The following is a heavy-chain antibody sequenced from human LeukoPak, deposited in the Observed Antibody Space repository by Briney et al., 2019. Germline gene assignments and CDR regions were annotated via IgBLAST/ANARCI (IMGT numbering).Heavy chain of an antibody. Sequence: GGSLRLSCAASGFTFSSYSMNWVRQAPGKGLEWVSSISGSSSYIYYADSVKGRFTISRDNAKNSLYLQMNSLRAEDTAVYYCARGAIAAAGKAYLDCWGQGTLVTVSS. J-gene: IGHJ4*02. CDR1: GFTFSSYS. D-gene: IGHD6-13*01. CDR3: ARGAIAAAGKAYLDC. CDR2: ISGSSSYI. V-gene: IGHV3-21*01.